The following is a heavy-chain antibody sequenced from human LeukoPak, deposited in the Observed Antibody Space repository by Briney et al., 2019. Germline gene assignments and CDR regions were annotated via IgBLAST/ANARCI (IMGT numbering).Heavy chain of an antibody. CDR2: IYTSGST. D-gene: IGHD3-16*01. V-gene: IGHV4-61*02. Sequence: PSETLSLTCTVSGGSISSGSYYWSWIRQPAGKGLEWIGRIYTSGSTNYNPSLKSRVTISVDTSKNQFSLKLSSVTAADTAVYYCARDGFGGYYYYMDVWGKGTTVTISS. CDR3: ARDGFGGYYYYMDV. J-gene: IGHJ6*03. CDR1: GGSISSGSYY.